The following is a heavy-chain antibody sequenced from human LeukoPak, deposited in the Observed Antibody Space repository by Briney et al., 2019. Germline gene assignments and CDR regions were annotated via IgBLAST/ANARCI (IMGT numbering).Heavy chain of an antibody. CDR1: GGSISSYY. J-gene: IGHJ6*03. CDR3: ARDSAGYSYGEYYYYYYMDA. V-gene: IGHV4-59*01. Sequence: SETLSLTCTVSGGSISSYYWSWIRQPPGKGLEWIGYIYYSGSTNYNPSLKSRVTISVDTSKNQFSLKLSSVTAADTAVYYCARDSAGYSYGEYYYYYYMDAWGKGTTVTVSS. CDR2: IYYSGST. D-gene: IGHD5-18*01.